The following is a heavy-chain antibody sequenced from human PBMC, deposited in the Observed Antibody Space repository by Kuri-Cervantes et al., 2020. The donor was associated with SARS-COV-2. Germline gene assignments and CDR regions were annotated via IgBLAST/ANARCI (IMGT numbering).Heavy chain of an antibody. J-gene: IGHJ4*02. CDR1: GYTLTELS. CDR3: AREPTRDIVVVPAAPLDY. D-gene: IGHD2-2*01. Sequence: ASVKVSCKVSGYTLTELSMHWVRQAPGKGLEWMGGFDPEDGETIYAQKFQGRVTMTRDTSTSTVYMELSSLRSEDTAVYYCAREPTRDIVVVPAAPLDYWGQGTLVTVSS. CDR2: FDPEDGET. V-gene: IGHV1-24*01.